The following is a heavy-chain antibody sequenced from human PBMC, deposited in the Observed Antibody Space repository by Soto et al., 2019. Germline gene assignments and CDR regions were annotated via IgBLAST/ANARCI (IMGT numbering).Heavy chain of an antibody. V-gene: IGHV1-18*04. CDR1: GYTFNKYD. CDR2: ISPNSGRP. Sequence: GASVKVSCKASGYTFNKYDIPWVRQAPGQGLEWLGLISPNSGRPSYAQKFEGRVTMTTDTSTTTAYLELRSLRSDDTAVYYCVRQYYDFWTDYPDFDYWGQGTLVTVSS. CDR3: VRQYYDFWTDYPDFDY. D-gene: IGHD3-3*01. J-gene: IGHJ4*02.